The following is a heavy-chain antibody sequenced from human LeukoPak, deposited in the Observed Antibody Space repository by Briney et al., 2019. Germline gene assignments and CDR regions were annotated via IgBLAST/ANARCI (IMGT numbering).Heavy chain of an antibody. V-gene: IGHV3-23*01. Sequence: GGSLRLSCAASGFTFSTYAMNWVRQAPGKGLEWVSIISGSGGNTFYADAVKGRFTISRDNSKNTLYLQMNNLRDEDTAVYYCARQELGLFDYWGQGTLVTVSS. CDR2: ISGSGGNT. D-gene: IGHD3-16*01. J-gene: IGHJ4*02. CDR3: ARQELGLFDY. CDR1: GFTFSTYA.